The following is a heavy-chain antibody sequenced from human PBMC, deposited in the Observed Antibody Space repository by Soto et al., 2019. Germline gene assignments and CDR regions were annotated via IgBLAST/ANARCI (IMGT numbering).Heavy chain of an antibody. J-gene: IGHJ4*02. CDR2: INHSGST. Sequence: SSETLSLTCAVYGGSFSDYYWSWIRQPPGKGLEWIGEINHSGSTNYNPSLKSRVTMSVDTSKNQFSLKLSSVSAADTAVYFCARGLEYGGVVVVKNNDYGGQGTLVTVSS. V-gene: IGHV4-34*01. CDR3: ARGLEYGGVVVVKNNDY. CDR1: GGSFSDYY. D-gene: IGHD3-22*01.